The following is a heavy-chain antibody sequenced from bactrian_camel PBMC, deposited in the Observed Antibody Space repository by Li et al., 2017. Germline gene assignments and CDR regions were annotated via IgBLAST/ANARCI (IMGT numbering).Heavy chain of an antibody. CDR3: ASYDSAYVCPLDHKAYLY. CDR1: TYSGYH. D-gene: IGHD4*01. CDR2: LLSDDTT. J-gene: IGHJ4*01. V-gene: IGHV3S57*01. Sequence: GSLRLSCARTYSGYHMAWFRQAPGLEREGVAVLLSDDTTKYADSVKGRFTISKDSAKNILYLQMDSLKREDTAMYYCASYDSAYVCPLDHKAYLYWGQGNKVKVS.